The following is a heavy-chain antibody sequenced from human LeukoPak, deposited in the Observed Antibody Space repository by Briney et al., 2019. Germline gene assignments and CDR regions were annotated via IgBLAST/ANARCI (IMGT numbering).Heavy chain of an antibody. CDR2: IRSKANSYAT. CDR3: TTRDPNAFDI. J-gene: IGHJ3*02. CDR1: GFNFTGYW. V-gene: IGHV3-73*01. Sequence: GGSLRLSCAASGFNFTGYWMHWVRQASGQGLEWVGRIRSKANSYATAYAASVKGRFTISRDDSKNTAYLQMNSLKTEDTAVYYCTTRDPNAFDIWGQGTMVTVSS.